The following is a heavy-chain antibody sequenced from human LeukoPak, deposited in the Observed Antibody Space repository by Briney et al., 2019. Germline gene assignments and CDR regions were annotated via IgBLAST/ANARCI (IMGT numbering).Heavy chain of an antibody. CDR3: ARAGHCSGGSCYVDY. D-gene: IGHD2-15*01. CDR1: GGTFSSYA. V-gene: IGHV1-2*04. CDR2: INPNSGGT. Sequence: ASVKVSCKASGGTFSSYAISWVRQAPGQGLEWMGWINPNSGGTNYAQKFQGWATMTRDTSISTAYMELSRLRSDGTAVYYCARAGHCSGGSCYVDYWGQGTLVTVSS. J-gene: IGHJ4*02.